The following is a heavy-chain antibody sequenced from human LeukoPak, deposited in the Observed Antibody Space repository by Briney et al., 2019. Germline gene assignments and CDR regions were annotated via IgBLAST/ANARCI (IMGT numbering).Heavy chain of an antibody. CDR2: ISSSSSYI. V-gene: IGHV3-21*01. CDR1: GFTFSSYS. Sequence: GGSLRLSCAASGFTFSSYSMNWVRQAPGKGLEWVSSISSSSSYIYYADSVKGRFTISRDNAKNSLYLQMNSLRAEDTAVYYCARGQRVAAVKGLVGYWGQGTLVTVSS. D-gene: IGHD2-15*01. J-gene: IGHJ4*02. CDR3: ARGQRVAAVKGLVGY.